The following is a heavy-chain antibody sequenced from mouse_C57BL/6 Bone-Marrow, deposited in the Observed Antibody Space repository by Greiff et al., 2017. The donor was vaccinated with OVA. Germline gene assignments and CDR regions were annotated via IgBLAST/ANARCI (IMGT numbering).Heavy chain of an antibody. J-gene: IGHJ3*01. CDR2: IDPENGDT. D-gene: IGHD1-1*01. V-gene: IGHV14-4*01. CDR1: GFNIKDYY. Sequence: VQLKQSGAELVRPGASVKLSCTASGFNIKDYYMHWVKQRPEQGLEWIGWIDPENGDTEYASKFQGKATITADTSSNTAYLQLSSLTSEDTAVYYCTSFITTVVAPFAYWGQGTRVTVSA. CDR3: TSFITTVVAPFAY.